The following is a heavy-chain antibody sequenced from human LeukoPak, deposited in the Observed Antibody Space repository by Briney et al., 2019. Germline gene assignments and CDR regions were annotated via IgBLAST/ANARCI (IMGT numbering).Heavy chain of an antibody. V-gene: IGHV3-21*01. CDR2: IPGSSSYI. CDR3: ATWGLAGAGTNCY. Sequence: GGSLRLSCAACGFTFSNYSMNWVRQAAGKGLEWVSSIPGSSSYIHYADSVKGRFTISRDNAKNTLYLHMNRMSAEHAALYSCATWGLAGAGTNCYWGQGSLVTVSS. J-gene: IGHJ4*02. CDR1: GFTFSNYS. D-gene: IGHD6-13*01.